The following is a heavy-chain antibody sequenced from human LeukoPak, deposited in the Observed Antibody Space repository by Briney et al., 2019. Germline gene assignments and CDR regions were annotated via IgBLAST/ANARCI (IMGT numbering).Heavy chain of an antibody. CDR2: IYSGGST. V-gene: IGHV3-53*01. CDR1: GFTVSSNY. J-gene: IGHJ2*01. Sequence: GGSLRLSCAASGFTVSSNYMSWVRQAPGKGLEWVSVIYSGGSTFYADSVKGRFTISRDTSKNTLYLQMNSLRTEGTAVYYCARGGLYVNTAMIRHWYFHIWGRGTLVTVSS. CDR3: ARGGLYVNTAMIRHWYFHI. D-gene: IGHD5-18*01.